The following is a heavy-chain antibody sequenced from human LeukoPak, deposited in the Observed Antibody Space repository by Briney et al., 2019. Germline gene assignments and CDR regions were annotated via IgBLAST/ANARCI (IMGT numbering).Heavy chain of an antibody. Sequence: GGSLRLSCVGSGFSFKHYAFNWVRQAPGKGLEWVSALSGDGGTTYYTNSVRGRLTVSRDNFKNTVYLQMNSLRAEDTGMYYCASERNGDFWSGFFSFDNWGQGTLVTVSS. CDR2: LSGDGGTT. V-gene: IGHV3-23*01. CDR1: GFSFKHYA. D-gene: IGHD3-3*01. CDR3: ASERNGDFWSGFFSFDN. J-gene: IGHJ4*02.